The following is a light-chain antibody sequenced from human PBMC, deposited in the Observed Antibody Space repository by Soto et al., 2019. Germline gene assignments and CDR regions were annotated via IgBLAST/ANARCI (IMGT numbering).Light chain of an antibody. CDR3: HQYGSSVLT. J-gene: IGKJ4*01. V-gene: IGKV3-20*01. Sequence: EIVLTQSPGTLSLSPGERATLSCRANQTINNNYFAWYQQKHGQAPRLLLYGASSRATSIPVRFSGSGSGTDFTLTITRLEPEDFAVYYCHQYGSSVLTFGGGTTVEVK. CDR1: QTINNNY. CDR2: GAS.